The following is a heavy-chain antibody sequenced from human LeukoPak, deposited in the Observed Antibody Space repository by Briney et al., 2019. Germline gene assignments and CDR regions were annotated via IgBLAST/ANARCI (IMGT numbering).Heavy chain of an antibody. CDR2: IHYSGCA. Sequence: SETLSLTCSVSGGSIRSYYWSWIRQPPRKGLEWIGYIHYSGCANYNPSIKGRVTLSVDPSKNLLSLKLTSVTAADTGVYYCARLTMPTGPGDYWGEGTLVTVSS. V-gene: IGHV4-59*08. D-gene: IGHD4/OR15-4a*01. J-gene: IGHJ4*02. CDR3: ARLTMPTGPGDY. CDR1: GGSIRSYY.